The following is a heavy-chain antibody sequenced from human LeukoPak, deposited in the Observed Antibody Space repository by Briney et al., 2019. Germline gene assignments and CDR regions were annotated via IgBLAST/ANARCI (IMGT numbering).Heavy chain of an antibody. CDR2: ISAYNGNT. CDR3: ARDISSGYYGDGAFDI. J-gene: IGHJ3*02. Sequence: ASVKVSCRASGYTFTSYGISWVRQAPGQGLEWMGWISAYNGNTNYAQKLQGRVTMTTDTSTSTAYMELRSLRSDDTAVYYCARDISSGYYGDGAFDIWGQGTMVTVSS. V-gene: IGHV1-18*01. CDR1: GYTFTSYG. D-gene: IGHD3-22*01.